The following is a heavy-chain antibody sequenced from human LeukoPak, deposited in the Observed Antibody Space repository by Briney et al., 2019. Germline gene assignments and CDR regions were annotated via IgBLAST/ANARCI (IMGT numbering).Heavy chain of an antibody. CDR2: INYSGST. Sequence: SETLSLTCAVYGGSFSGYYWSWIRQPPGKGLEWIGEINYSGSTNYNPSLKSRVTISVDTSKNQFSLKLSSVTAADTAVYYCARGIHYYDSSGSYYYFDYWGQGTLVTVSS. V-gene: IGHV4-34*01. J-gene: IGHJ4*02. D-gene: IGHD3-22*01. CDR3: ARGIHYYDSSGSYYYFDY. CDR1: GGSFSGYY.